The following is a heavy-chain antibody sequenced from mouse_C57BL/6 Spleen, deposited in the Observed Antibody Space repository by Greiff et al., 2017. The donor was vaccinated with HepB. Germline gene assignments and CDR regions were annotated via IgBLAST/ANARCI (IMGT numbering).Heavy chain of an antibody. CDR3: ARSYDYDERNWYFDV. CDR1: GYTFTDYY. V-gene: IGHV1-19*01. D-gene: IGHD2-4*01. CDR2: INPYNGGT. J-gene: IGHJ1*03. Sequence: EVQLQQSGPVLVKPGASVKMSCKASGYTFTDYYMNWVKQSHGKSLEWIGVINPYNGGTSYNQKFKGKATLTVDKSSSTAYMELNSLTSEDSAVYYCARSYDYDERNWYFDVWGTGTTVTVSS.